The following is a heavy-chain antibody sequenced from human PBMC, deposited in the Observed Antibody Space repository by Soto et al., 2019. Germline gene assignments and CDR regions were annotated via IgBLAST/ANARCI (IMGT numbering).Heavy chain of an antibody. Sequence: EVQLLESGGGLVQPGGSLRLSCAASGFTFSTYAMSWVRQAPGKGLEWVSTITTSGGNTYYADSVQGRFTISRDNSKNPLYLPMNSLRAEVTAVYYCAGRYCTNGVCYTNYYYYIDVWGKGTTVTVSS. CDR1: GFTFSTYA. V-gene: IGHV3-23*01. D-gene: IGHD2-8*01. J-gene: IGHJ6*03. CDR3: AGRYCTNGVCYTNYYYYIDV. CDR2: ITTSGGNT.